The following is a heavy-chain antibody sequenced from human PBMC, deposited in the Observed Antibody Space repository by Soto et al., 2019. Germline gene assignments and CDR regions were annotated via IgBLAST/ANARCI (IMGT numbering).Heavy chain of an antibody. V-gene: IGHV3-7*01. CDR2: IRQDGIEK. Sequence: GESLKISCAASEYAFSTDWMSWVRKAPGKGLEWVATIRQDGIEKHYVDSVKGRFTISRDNAKNSLFLQMDGLRAEDTAVYYCVRGCGSAHCPYFFYVWGKGTTVTVSS. J-gene: IGHJ6*04. CDR3: VRGCGSAHCPYFFYV. CDR1: EYAFSTDW. D-gene: IGHD2-21*01.